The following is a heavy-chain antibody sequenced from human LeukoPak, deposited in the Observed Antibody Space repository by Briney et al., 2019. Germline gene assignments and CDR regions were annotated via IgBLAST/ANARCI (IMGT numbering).Heavy chain of an antibody. CDR1: GFTFSSYA. V-gene: IGHV3-23*01. CDR3: AKRGKHTAMVNDDY. J-gene: IGHJ4*02. CDR2: ISGSGGST. D-gene: IGHD5-18*01. Sequence: GGSLRLSCAASGFTFSSYAMSWVRQAPGKGLEWVSAISGSGGSTYYADSVKGRFTISGDNSKNTLYLQMNSLRAEDTAVYYCAKRGKHTAMVNDDYWGQGTLVTVSS.